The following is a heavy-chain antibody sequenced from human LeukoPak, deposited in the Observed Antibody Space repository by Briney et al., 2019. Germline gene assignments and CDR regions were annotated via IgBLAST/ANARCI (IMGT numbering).Heavy chain of an antibody. CDR3: GKNRYSGSLSPFDI. Sequence: GGSLRLSCAASGFTVSSNYTSWVRQAPGKGLEWVSVIYSGGSTYYADSVKGRFTISRDNSKNTLYLQMNSLRAEDTAVYYCGKNRYSGSLSPFDIWGQGTMVTVSS. V-gene: IGHV3-53*01. J-gene: IGHJ3*02. CDR2: IYSGGST. CDR1: GFTVSSNY. D-gene: IGHD1-26*01.